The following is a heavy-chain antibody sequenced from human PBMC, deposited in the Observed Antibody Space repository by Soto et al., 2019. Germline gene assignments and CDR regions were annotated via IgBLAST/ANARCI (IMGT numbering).Heavy chain of an antibody. CDR3: ARHRGGEWRELLGVWYFDL. J-gene: IGHJ2*01. CDR1: GGSISSSSYY. V-gene: IGHV4-39*01. CDR2: IYYSGST. Sequence: QLQLQESGPGLVKPSETLSLTCTVSGGSISSSSYYWGWIRQPPGKGLEWIGSIYYSGSTYYNPSLKSRVTISVDTSKNQFSLKPSSVTAADTAVYYCARHRGGEWRELLGVWYFDLWGRGTLVTVSS. D-gene: IGHD1-26*01.